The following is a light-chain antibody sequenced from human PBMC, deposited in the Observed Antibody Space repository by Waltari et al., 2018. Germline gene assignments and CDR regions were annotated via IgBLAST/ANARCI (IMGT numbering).Light chain of an antibody. V-gene: IGLV2-14*03. Sequence: QSALTQPASVSGSPGQSITISCTGTRSDVGAYNRVSWYQQHPGKAPNLIIFDVSKRPSGVSNRFSGSKSGDTASLSISGLQAEDEADYYCSSYTRTTTLWVFGGGTKLTVL. J-gene: IGLJ3*02. CDR1: RSDVGAYNR. CDR2: DVS. CDR3: SSYTRTTTLWV.